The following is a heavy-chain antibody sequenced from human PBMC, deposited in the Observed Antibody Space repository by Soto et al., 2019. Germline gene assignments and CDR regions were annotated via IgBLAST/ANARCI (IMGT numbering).Heavy chain of an antibody. D-gene: IGHD6-19*01. J-gene: IGHJ4*02. V-gene: IGHV3-30*18. CDR1: GFIFRSYG. CDR2: ISHDGSNA. CDR3: AKQGIEVAGTDYFDY. Sequence: GGSLRLSCAATGFIFRSYGIHWVRQAPGKGLEWVAVISHDGSNAYYADAVNGRSTISRDNARNTVYLQMNSLRGEDTAVYYCAKQGIEVAGTDYFDYWGQGALVTVSS.